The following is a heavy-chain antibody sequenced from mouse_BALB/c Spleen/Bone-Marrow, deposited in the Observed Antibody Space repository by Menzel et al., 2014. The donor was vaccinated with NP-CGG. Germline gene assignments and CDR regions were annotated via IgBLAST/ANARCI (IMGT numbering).Heavy chain of an antibody. CDR2: IWRGGST. CDR3: AKVGYDVGYYAMDY. CDR1: GFSLTSYG. Sequence: VKLVESGPGLVQPSQSLSITCTVSGFSLTSYGVHWVRQSPGKGLEWLGVIWRGGSTDYYAAFMSRLSITKDNSKSQVFFKMNSLQADDTAIYYCAKVGYDVGYYAMDYWGQGTSVTVSS. J-gene: IGHJ4*01. V-gene: IGHV2-5*01. D-gene: IGHD2-2*01.